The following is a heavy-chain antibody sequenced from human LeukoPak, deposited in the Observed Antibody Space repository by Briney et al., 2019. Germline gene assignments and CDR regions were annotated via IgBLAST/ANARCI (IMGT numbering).Heavy chain of an antibody. CDR2: IYTSGST. V-gene: IGHV4-4*09. Sequence: SETLSLTCTVAGGSISSYYWSWIRQPPGKGLEWIGYIYTSGSTNYNPSLKSRVTISVDTSKNPFSLQLSSVTAADTAVYDCGRQGLELRGKDPLNGFDPWGQGTLVTVSS. D-gene: IGHD1-7*01. CDR1: GGSISSYY. J-gene: IGHJ5*02. CDR3: GRQGLELRGKDPLNGFDP.